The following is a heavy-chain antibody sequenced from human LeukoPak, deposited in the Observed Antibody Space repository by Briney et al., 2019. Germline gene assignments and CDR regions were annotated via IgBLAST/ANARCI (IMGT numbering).Heavy chain of an antibody. CDR2: ISGGGVTT. CDR3: ATSGYCSGGSCYPPYYFDY. J-gene: IGHJ4*02. Sequence: GGSLRLSCAASGFTFSNYAMSWVRQAPGKGLEWVSTISGGGVTTYYADSAKGRFTISRDNSKNTLYLQMNSLRAEDTAVYYCATSGYCSGGSCYPPYYFDYWGQGTLVTVSS. V-gene: IGHV3-23*01. CDR1: GFTFSNYA. D-gene: IGHD2-15*01.